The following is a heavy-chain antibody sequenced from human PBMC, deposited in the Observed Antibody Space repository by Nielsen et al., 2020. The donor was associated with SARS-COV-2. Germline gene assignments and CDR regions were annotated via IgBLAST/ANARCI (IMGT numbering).Heavy chain of an antibody. J-gene: IGHJ2*01. CDR2: IRTSGGTT. Sequence: GGSLRLSCAASGFTFSDYAMAWVRQAPGKGLEWVSAIRTSGGTTYYADSVKGRCTISRDNSKNTLYLQMTSLRAEDTAVYYCARPYENDWYLDLWGRGTLVTVSS. D-gene: IGHD3-22*01. CDR3: ARPYENDWYLDL. CDR1: GFTFSDYA. V-gene: IGHV3-23*01.